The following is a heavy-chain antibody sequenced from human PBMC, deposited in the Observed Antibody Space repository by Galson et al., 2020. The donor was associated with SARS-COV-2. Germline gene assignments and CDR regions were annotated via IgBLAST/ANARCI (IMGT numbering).Heavy chain of an antibody. CDR3: AKAPAGPDYCSSTSCYAHDYYYYMDV. V-gene: IGHV3-33*06. Sequence: GGSLRLSCAASGFTFSSYGMHWVRQAPGKGLEWVAVIWYHGSNKYYADSVKGRFTISRDNSKNTLYLQMNSLRAEDTAVYYCAKAPAGPDYCSSTSCYAHDYYYYMDVWGKGTTVTVSS. CDR2: IWYHGSNK. CDR1: GFTFSSYG. D-gene: IGHD2-2*01. J-gene: IGHJ6*03.